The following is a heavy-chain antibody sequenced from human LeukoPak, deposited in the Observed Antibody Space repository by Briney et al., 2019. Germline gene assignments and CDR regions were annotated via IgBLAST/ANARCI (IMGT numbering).Heavy chain of an antibody. D-gene: IGHD3-10*01. Sequence: PSETLSLTCTVSGGSITTYYWSWIRQSPGKGLEWIGYIYYSGSVTYNPSLKSRVTISVDTSKNQFSLRLSSVTAADTAVYYCARACYYGSGSYYPDWFDSWGQGTLVTVSS. CDR1: GGSITTYY. CDR2: IYYSGSV. J-gene: IGHJ5*01. CDR3: ARACYYGSGSYYPDWFDS. V-gene: IGHV4-59*01.